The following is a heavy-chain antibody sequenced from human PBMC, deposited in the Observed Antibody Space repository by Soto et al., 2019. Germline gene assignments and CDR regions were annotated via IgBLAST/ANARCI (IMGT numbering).Heavy chain of an antibody. D-gene: IGHD4-4*01. CDR1: GYTFTSYT. CDR2: IGPSSGNT. Sequence: ASVKVSCKASGYTFTSYTVSWVRQAPGQGLEWVGWIGPSSGNTDSARNLQGRVTMTTDTSTSTAYMELRSLRSDDKAVYYCERDTGNLLDYWGQGTLVTVSS. CDR3: ERDTGNLLDY. J-gene: IGHJ4*02. V-gene: IGHV1-18*01.